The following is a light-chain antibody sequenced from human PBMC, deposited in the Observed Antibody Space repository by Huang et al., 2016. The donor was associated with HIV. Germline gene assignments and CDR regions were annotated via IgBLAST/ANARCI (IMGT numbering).Light chain of an antibody. CDR3: QQFDNFLLT. CDR1: QDISSA. V-gene: IGKV1D-13*01. Sequence: AIQLTQSPSSLSASVGDRVTITCRASQDISSALAWYQQKPGKAPKLLIYDASTLESGVPSRFSCSGSGTDFTLTISSLQPEDFATYYCQQFDNFLLTFGGGTKVEIE. CDR2: DAS. J-gene: IGKJ4*01.